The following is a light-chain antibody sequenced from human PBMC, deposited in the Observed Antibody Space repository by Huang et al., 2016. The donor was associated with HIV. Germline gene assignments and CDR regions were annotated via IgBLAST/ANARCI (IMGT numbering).Light chain of an antibody. CDR2: DAS. CDR3: QQYDNVSLT. Sequence: DIQMTQSPPSLSASVGDRITITCQASQDISNYLNWYQQKPGKAPKLLIYDASILETGVPPRFSGNKSGPDFTVTISSLQPEDIATYYCQQYDNVSLTFGQGTRLEMK. V-gene: IGKV1-33*01. CDR1: QDISNY. J-gene: IGKJ5*01.